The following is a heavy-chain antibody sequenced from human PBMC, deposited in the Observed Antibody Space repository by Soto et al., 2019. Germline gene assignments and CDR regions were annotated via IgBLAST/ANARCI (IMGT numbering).Heavy chain of an antibody. CDR1: GGSISSGDYY. D-gene: IGHD3-22*01. V-gene: IGHV4-30-4*01. CDR3: ATQRWYYDSSGYYYYYGMDV. Sequence: SETLSLTCTVSGGSISSGDYYWSWIRQPPGKGLEWIGYIYYSGSTYYNPSLKSRVTISVDTSKNQFSLKLSSVTAADTAVYYCATQRWYYDSSGYYYYYGMDVWGQGTTVTVYS. J-gene: IGHJ6*02. CDR2: IYYSGST.